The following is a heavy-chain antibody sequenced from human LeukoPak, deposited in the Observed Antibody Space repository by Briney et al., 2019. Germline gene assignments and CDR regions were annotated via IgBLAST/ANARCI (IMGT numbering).Heavy chain of an antibody. CDR2: LNHSGTT. V-gene: IGHV4-34*01. CDR1: GGSFSGYY. Sequence: SETLSLTCAVYGGSFSGYYWSWLPQPPGKGLEGIGELNHSGTTNYNPSLKSRATISVATSKNQSSLKLSSVTAADTSVYYCARGYSGYDPLDYWGQGTLVTVSS. CDR3: ARGYSGYDPLDY. D-gene: IGHD5-12*01. J-gene: IGHJ4*02.